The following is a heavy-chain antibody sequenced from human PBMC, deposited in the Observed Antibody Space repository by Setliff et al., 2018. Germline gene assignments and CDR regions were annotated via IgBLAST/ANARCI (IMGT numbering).Heavy chain of an antibody. Sequence: PSETLSLTCAVYGGSFSGYYWSWIRQPPGKGLEWIGRIYTSGSTNYNPSLKSRVTMSVDTSKNQFSLKLSSVTAADTAVYYCARARDTSGYFQYYFDFWGQGTLVTVSS. CDR1: GGSFSGYY. J-gene: IGHJ4*02. CDR3: ARARDTSGYFQYYFDF. CDR2: IYTSGST. D-gene: IGHD3-22*01. V-gene: IGHV4-59*10.